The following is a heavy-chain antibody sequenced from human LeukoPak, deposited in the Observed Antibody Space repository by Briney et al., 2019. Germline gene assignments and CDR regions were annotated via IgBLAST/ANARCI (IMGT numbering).Heavy chain of an antibody. Sequence: GGSLRLTCAASGFTFSSYAMSWVRQAPGKGLEWVSAISGSGGSTYYADSVKGRFTISRDNSKNTLYLQMNSLRAEDTAVYYCAKGRAAAGDFDYWGQGTLVTVSS. CDR1: GFTFSSYA. V-gene: IGHV3-23*01. D-gene: IGHD6-13*01. CDR3: AKGRAAAGDFDY. CDR2: ISGSGGST. J-gene: IGHJ4*02.